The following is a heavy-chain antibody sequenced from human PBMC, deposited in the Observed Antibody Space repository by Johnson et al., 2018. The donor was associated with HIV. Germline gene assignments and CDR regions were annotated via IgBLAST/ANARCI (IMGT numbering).Heavy chain of an antibody. CDR1: GFTFSDYY. Sequence: QVQLVESGGGSVKPGGSLRLSCAASGFTFSDYYMTWIRQAPGKGLEWVSYISSSGSTIYYADSVKGRFPNARDNAKNSLYLQLNSLRAEDTAVYYCARSWAYYYALTDAFDIWGQGTMVTVSS. V-gene: IGHV3-11*04. CDR2: ISSSGSTI. D-gene: IGHD3-10*01. J-gene: IGHJ3*02. CDR3: ARSWAYYYALTDAFDI.